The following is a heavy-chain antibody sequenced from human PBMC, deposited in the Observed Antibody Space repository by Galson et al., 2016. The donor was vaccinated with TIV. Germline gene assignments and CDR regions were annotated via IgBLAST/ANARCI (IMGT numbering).Heavy chain of an antibody. CDR2: ISYSGST. J-gene: IGHJ6*02. D-gene: IGHD2-2*02. CDR3: ARTQGCSSTSCYMLYYYHYGMDV. Sequence: SETLSLTCTVSGGSISSSSYYWGWIRQPPGKGLEWIGSISYSGSTYYNPSLKSRVTISVDTSKNQFSLKLSSVTAADTAVYYCARTQGCSSTSCYMLYYYHYGMDVWGQGTTVTVS. V-gene: IGHV4-39*01. CDR1: GGSISSSSYY.